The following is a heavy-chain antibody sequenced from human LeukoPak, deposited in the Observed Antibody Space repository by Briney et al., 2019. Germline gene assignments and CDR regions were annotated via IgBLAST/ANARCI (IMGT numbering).Heavy chain of an antibody. CDR2: FDPEDGET. CDR3: ATVGSGWALDY. CDR1: GCTLTELS. J-gene: IGHJ4*02. D-gene: IGHD6-19*01. V-gene: IGHV1-24*01. Sequence: GASVKVSCRVSGCTLTELSMHWVRQAPGEGLEWMGGFDPEDGETIYAQKFQGRVTMTEDTSTDTAYMELSSLRSEDTAVYYCATVGSGWALDYWGQGTLVTVSS.